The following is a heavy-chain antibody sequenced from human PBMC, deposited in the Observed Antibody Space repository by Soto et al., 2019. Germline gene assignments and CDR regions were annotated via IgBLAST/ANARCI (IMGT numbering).Heavy chain of an antibody. V-gene: IGHV4-39*01. CDR3: ARQLSAGGASPWFDP. D-gene: IGHD6-25*01. CDR2: IYYNGNT. Sequence: QLQLQESGPGLVKPSETLSLICAVSGGSISTSTYYWAWIRQPPGKGLEWIGNIYYNGNTNYNPSVNGRVSLAVDTSKNPFSLELSSVTAADTAIYTCARQLSAGGASPWFDPWGQGTLVTVSS. J-gene: IGHJ5*02. CDR1: GGSISTSTYY.